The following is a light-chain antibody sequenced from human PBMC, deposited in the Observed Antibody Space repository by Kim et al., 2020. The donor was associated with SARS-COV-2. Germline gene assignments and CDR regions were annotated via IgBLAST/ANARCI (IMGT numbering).Light chain of an antibody. V-gene: IGKV3-20*01. CDR1: QSLSNTY. CDR2: GAS. J-gene: IGKJ4*01. CDR3: QQYDNSPLT. Sequence: SPGERATLSCRASQSLSNTYLAWYQQKPGQPPRLLIYGASSRTTGIPDRCSGSGSGTDFTFSISRLEPEDVAVYYCQQYDNSPLTFGGGTKVDIK.